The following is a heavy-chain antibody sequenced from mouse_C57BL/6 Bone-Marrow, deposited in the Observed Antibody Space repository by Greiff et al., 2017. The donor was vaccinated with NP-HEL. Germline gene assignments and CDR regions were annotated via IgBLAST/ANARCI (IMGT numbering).Heavy chain of an antibody. V-gene: IGHV14-4*01. CDR2: IDPENGDT. J-gene: IGHJ4*01. Sequence: EVQLQQSGAELVRPGASVKLSCTASGFNIKDDYMHWVKQRPEQGLEWIGWIDPENGDTEYASKFQGKATITADTSSNTAYLQLSSLTSEDTAVYYWTPIYYYGSRDAMDYWGQGTSVTVSS. CDR1: GFNIKDDY. D-gene: IGHD1-1*01. CDR3: TPIYYYGSRDAMDY.